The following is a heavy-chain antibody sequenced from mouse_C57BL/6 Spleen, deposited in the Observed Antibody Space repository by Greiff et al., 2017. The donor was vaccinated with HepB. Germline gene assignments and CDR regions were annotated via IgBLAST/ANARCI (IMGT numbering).Heavy chain of an antibody. CDR1: GFNIKDYY. V-gene: IGHV14-2*01. J-gene: IGHJ2*01. CDR2: MDPEDGET. Sequence: EVQLQHSGAELVKPGASVKLSCTASGFNIKDYYMHWVKQRPEQGLEWSGRMDPEDGETKYAPKFQGKATIKADTAPNPANLQLTSLTSEDTAVYYCAISTEVTSDYWGPGTTLTVSS. CDR3: AISTEVTSDY. D-gene: IGHD2-2*01.